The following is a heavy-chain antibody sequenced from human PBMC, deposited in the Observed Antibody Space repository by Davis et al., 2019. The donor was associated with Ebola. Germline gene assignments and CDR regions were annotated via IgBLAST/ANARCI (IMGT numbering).Heavy chain of an antibody. J-gene: IGHJ6*04. CDR2: ANSDGSTT. V-gene: IGHV3-74*01. D-gene: IGHD5-18*01. Sequence: GESVKISCAASGFTFINYWMHWVRQAPGKGLEWVSRANSDGSTTGYGDSVKGRFTISRDNARNTLYLQMNSLRAEDTAVYYCSREVRGGFSPMDLWGTGTTVTVSS. CDR1: GFTFINYW. CDR3: SREVRGGFSPMDL.